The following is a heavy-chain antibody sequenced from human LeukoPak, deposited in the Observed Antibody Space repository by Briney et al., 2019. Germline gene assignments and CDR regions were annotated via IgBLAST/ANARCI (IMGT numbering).Heavy chain of an antibody. CDR1: GYTFTSYA. CDR3: ARVPDWSLGDYPAH. D-gene: IGHD4-17*01. J-gene: IGHJ4*02. CDR2: INAGNGNT. V-gene: IGHV1-3*01. Sequence: ASVKVSCKASGYTFTSYAMHWVRQAPGQRLEWMGWINAGNGNTKYSQKFQGRVTITRDTSASTAYMELSSLRSEDTAVYYCARVPDWSLGDYPAHWGQGTLVTVSS.